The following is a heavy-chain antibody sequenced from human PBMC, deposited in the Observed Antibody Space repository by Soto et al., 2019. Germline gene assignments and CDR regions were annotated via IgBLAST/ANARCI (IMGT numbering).Heavy chain of an antibody. Sequence: PSETLSLTCTVSGGSISSYYWSRIRQPPGKGLEWIGNIYHSGNTNYNPSLKSRVTISVDTSKNQFSLKLRSVTAADTAVYYCARGRQYCSGTSCYLDPWGQGTLVTVSS. CDR2: IYHSGNT. CDR1: GGSISSYY. D-gene: IGHD2-2*01. V-gene: IGHV4-59*01. J-gene: IGHJ5*02. CDR3: ARGRQYCSGTSCYLDP.